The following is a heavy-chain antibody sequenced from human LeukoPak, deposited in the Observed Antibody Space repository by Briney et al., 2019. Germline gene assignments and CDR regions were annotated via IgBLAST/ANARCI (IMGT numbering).Heavy chain of an antibody. CDR2: ISGSGGST. V-gene: IGHV3-23*01. Sequence: PGRSLRLSCAASGFTFSSYGMHWVRQAPGKGLEWVAVISGSGGSTYYADSVKGRFTISRDNSKNTLYLQMNSLRAEDTAVYYCAKATKIHRNRIIAAAAHFDYWGQGTLVTVSS. CDR3: AKATKIHRNRIIAAAAHFDY. J-gene: IGHJ4*02. D-gene: IGHD6-13*01. CDR1: GFTFSSYG.